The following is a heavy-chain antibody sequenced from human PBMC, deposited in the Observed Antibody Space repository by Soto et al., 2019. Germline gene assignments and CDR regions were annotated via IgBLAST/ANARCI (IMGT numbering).Heavy chain of an antibody. V-gene: IGHV3-33*01. Sequence: QVQLVESGGGVVQPGRSLRLSCAASGFTFSNNGMHWVRQAPGKGLEWVAVIWYDGINKYYADSVKGRFIISRDNSKNTVYLQMYSRRAEDTAVYYCARDRVQMVDGLDVWGQGTTVTVSS. D-gene: IGHD2-15*01. CDR3: ARDRVQMVDGLDV. CDR1: GFTFSNNG. J-gene: IGHJ6*02. CDR2: IWYDGINK.